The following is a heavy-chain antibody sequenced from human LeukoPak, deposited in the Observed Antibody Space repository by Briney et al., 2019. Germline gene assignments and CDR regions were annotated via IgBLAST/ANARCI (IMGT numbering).Heavy chain of an antibody. CDR3: ARYSDPCGVVHGKTFDY. CDR1: GVSISSYS. J-gene: IGHJ4*02. V-gene: IGHV3-21*01. Sequence: ETLSLTCAASGVSISSYSLNWVRQPQGTGLELVWSICISSSYIYYADSVKGRFTISRDNAKNSLYLQMNSLRAEDTAVYYCARYSDPCGVVHGKTFDYWGQGTLVTVSS. D-gene: IGHD3-3*01. CDR2: ICISSSYI.